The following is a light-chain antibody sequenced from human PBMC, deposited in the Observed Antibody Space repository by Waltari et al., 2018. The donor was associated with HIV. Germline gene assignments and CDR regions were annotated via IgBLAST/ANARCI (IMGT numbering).Light chain of an antibody. CDR2: GEN. Sequence: SSELAQDPAVSVVLGQTVRITCQGDSVRSYYASWYQQKPGQAPVLVVYGENNRPSGIPDRFSGSRSGNTASLTIAGAQTEDEADYYCNSRDSSGHWFFGGGTKVTVL. V-gene: IGLV3-19*01. J-gene: IGLJ3*02. CDR3: NSRDSSGHWF. CDR1: SVRSYY.